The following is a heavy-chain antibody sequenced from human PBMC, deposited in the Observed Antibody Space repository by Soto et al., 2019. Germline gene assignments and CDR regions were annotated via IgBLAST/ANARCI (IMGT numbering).Heavy chain of an antibody. CDR1: GYTFTSYY. D-gene: IGHD2-2*01. J-gene: IGHJ5*02. CDR3: ARVGYCSSTSCYDWFDP. CDR2: INPSGGST. Sequence: VKVSCKASGYTFTSYYMHWVRHAPGQGLEWMGIINPSGGSTSYAQKFQGRVTMTRDTSTSTVYMELSSLRSEDTAVYYCARVGYCSSTSCYDWFDPWGQGTLVTSPQ. V-gene: IGHV1-46*01.